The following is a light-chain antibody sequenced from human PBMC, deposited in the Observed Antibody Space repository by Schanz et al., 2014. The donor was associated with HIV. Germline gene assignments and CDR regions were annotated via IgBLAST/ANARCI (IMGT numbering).Light chain of an antibody. V-gene: IGKV3-15*01. J-gene: IGKJ3*01. Sequence: EIVMTQSPGTLSVSPGERATLSCKASQSVSSNSAWYQHKPGQAPRLLIYGASTRVTGIPARFSGSGSGTDFTLTISRLEPEDFAVYYCQHYGGSLFTFGPGTKVDIK. CDR2: GAS. CDR1: QSVSSN. CDR3: QHYGGSLFT.